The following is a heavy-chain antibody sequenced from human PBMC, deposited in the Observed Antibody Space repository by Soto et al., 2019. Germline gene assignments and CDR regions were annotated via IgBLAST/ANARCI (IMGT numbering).Heavy chain of an antibody. CDR3: TIGSWSGEVFDI. J-gene: IGHJ3*02. V-gene: IGHV1-69*02. CDR1: GGTFSTYS. CDR2: IIPRLGIR. Sequence: QVQLVQSGAEVKKPGSSVKVSCKDSGGTFSTYSMFWVRQAPGQGLEWMGRIIPRLGIRNYAQRFQDRVTIPADKSTATAHMELSSLRSEYTALYYCTIGSWSGEVFDIWGQGTMVTVSS. D-gene: IGHD2-21*01.